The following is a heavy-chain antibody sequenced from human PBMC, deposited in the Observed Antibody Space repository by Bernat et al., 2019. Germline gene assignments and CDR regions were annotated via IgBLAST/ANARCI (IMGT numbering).Heavy chain of an antibody. V-gene: IGHV3-21*01. CDR2: ISSSSSYI. CDR1: GFTFSSYS. Sequence: EVQLVESGGGLVKPGGSLRLSCAASGFTFSSYSMNWVRQAPGKGLEWVSSISSSSSYIYYADSVKGRFTISRDNAKNSLYLQMNSLRAEDTAVYYCARDLSGWYLRVGHGMDVWGQGTTVTVSS. J-gene: IGHJ6*02. D-gene: IGHD6-19*01. CDR3: ARDLSGWYLRVGHGMDV.